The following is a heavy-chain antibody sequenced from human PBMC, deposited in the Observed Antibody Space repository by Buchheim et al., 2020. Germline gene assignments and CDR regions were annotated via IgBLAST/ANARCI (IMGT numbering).Heavy chain of an antibody. CDR2: IYHSGST. CDR1: GGSISSSNW. J-gene: IGHJ5*02. Sequence: QVQLQESGPGLVKPSGTLSLTCAVSGGSISSSNWWSWVRQPPGKGLEWIGEIYHSGSTNYNPSLKSRVTISVDKSKNQFSLKLSSVTAADTAVYYCAKEHFRRRSGWYGSPRLNWFDPWGQGTL. D-gene: IGHD6-19*01. CDR3: AKEHFRRRSGWYGSPRLNWFDP. V-gene: IGHV4-4*02.